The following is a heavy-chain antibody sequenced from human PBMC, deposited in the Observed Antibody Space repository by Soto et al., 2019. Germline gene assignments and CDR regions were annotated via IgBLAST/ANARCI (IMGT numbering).Heavy chain of an antibody. D-gene: IGHD3-22*01. CDR3: ARGLLYYYDSSGYYPPEDY. CDR1: GFTFSSYS. Sequence: EVQLVESGGGLVKPGGSLRLSCAASGFTFSSYSMNWVRQAPGKGLEWVSSISSSSSYIYYADSVKGRFTISRDNAXNXLXXQMNSLRAEDTAVYYCARGLLYYYDSSGYYPPEDYWGQGTLVTVSS. CDR2: ISSSSSYI. J-gene: IGHJ4*02. V-gene: IGHV3-21*01.